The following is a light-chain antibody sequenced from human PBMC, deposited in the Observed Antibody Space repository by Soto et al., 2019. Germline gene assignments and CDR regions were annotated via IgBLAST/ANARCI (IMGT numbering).Light chain of an antibody. CDR3: SSYVTSGTLV. CDR1: SSDIGGSDY. CDR2: EVS. J-gene: IGLJ3*02. V-gene: IGLV2-14*01. Sequence: QSALTQAASVSGSPGQSITISCTGTSSDIGGSDYVSWYQKHPGKAPKVIIYEVSDRPSGVSDRFSGSKSGNTASLTISGLQAKDEADYYCSSYVTSGTLVFGGGTKLTVL.